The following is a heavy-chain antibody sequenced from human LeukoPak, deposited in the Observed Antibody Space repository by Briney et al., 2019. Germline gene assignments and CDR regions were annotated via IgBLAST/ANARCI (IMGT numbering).Heavy chain of an antibody. CDR2: ISAYNGNT. CDR3: ARDRVPGYYDFWSGYSEDAFDI. D-gene: IGHD3-3*01. V-gene: IGHV1-18*01. CDR1: GYTFTSYG. J-gene: IGHJ3*02. Sequence: ASVKVSCKASGYTFTSYGISWVRQAPGQGLEWMGWISAYNGNTNYAQKLQGRVTMTTDTSTSTAYMELRSLRSDDTAVYYCARDRVPGYYDFWSGYSEDAFDIWGQGTMVTVSS.